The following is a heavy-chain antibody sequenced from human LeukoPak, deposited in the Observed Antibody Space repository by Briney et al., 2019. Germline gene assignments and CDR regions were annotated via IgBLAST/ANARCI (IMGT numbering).Heavy chain of an antibody. Sequence: SETLSLTCTVSGGSLSSYYWSWIRQPPGKGLEWIGYIYYSGSTNYNPSLKSRVTISVDTSKNQFSLKLSSVTAADTAVYYCARDPSSSYFDYWGQGTLVTVSS. D-gene: IGHD6-13*01. V-gene: IGHV4-59*01. J-gene: IGHJ4*02. CDR1: GGSLSSYY. CDR2: IYYSGST. CDR3: ARDPSSSYFDY.